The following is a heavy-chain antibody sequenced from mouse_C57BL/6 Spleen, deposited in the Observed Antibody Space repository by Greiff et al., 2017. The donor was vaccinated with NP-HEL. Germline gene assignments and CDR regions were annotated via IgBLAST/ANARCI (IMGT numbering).Heavy chain of an antibody. CDR2: IDPETGGT. CDR3: TREIYYGSTPWFAY. Sequence: VKLMESGAELVRPGASVTLSCKASGYTFTDYEMHWVKQTPVHGLEWIGAIDPETGGTAYNQKFKGKAILTADKSSSTAYMELRSLTSEDSAVYYCTREIYYGSTPWFAYWGQGTLVTVSA. J-gene: IGHJ3*01. V-gene: IGHV1-15*01. D-gene: IGHD1-1*01. CDR1: GYTFTDYE.